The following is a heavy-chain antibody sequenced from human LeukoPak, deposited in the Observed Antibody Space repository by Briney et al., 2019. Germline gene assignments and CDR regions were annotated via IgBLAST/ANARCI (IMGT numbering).Heavy chain of an antibody. J-gene: IGHJ4*02. D-gene: IGHD3-22*01. CDR1: GLTFSTAW. CDR3: AKDLMYYYDSSGYIFDY. Sequence: PGGSLRLSCAASGLTFSTAWMSWVRQAPGKGLEWVSAISGSGGSTYYADSVKGRFTISRDNSKNTLYLQMNSLRAEDTAVYYCAKDLMYYYDSSGYIFDYWGQGTLVTVSS. V-gene: IGHV3-23*01. CDR2: ISGSGGST.